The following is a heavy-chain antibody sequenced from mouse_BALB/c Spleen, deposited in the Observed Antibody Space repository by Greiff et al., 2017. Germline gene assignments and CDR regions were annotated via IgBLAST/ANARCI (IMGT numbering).Heavy chain of an antibody. V-gene: IGHV3-2*02. J-gene: IGHJ3*01. D-gene: IGHD2-1*01. CDR3: ARGRGYGTFAY. CDR1: GYSITSDYA. Sequence: EVKLEESGPGLVKPSQSLSLTCTVTGYSITSDYAWNWIRQFPGNKLEWMGYISYSGSTSYNPSLKSRISITRDTSKNQFFLQLNSVTTEDTATYYCARGRGYGTFAYWGQGTLVTVSA. CDR2: ISYSGST.